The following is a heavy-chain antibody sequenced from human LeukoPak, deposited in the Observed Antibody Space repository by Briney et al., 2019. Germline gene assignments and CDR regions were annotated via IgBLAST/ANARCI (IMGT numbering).Heavy chain of an antibody. V-gene: IGHV3-23*01. Sequence: GGSLRLSCAASGLHFSGTAMSWVRQAPGKGLEWVSAISHDGMNAYYADSVKGRFTISRDNSKETVSLEMSSLPAADTGVYYCAKDGAQYSSGPECDPRGQGALVTVSP. D-gene: IGHD6-19*01. J-gene: IGHJ5*02. CDR1: GLHFSGTA. CDR2: ISHDGMNA. CDR3: AKDGAQYSSGPECDP.